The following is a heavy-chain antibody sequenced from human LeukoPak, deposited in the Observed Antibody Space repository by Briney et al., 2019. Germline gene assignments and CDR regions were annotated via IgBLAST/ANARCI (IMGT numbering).Heavy chain of an antibody. D-gene: IGHD3-22*01. V-gene: IGHV4-39*07. CDR1: GDSISSSGYY. Sequence: SETLSLTCTVSGDSISSSGYYWAWIRQPPGKGLEWIGSGTVHYSGSTFYNPSLKSRVTISVDTSKNQFSLKLSSVTAADTAVYYCARAASYYDSSGYHFDYWGQGTLVTVSS. J-gene: IGHJ4*02. CDR2: GTVHYSGST. CDR3: ARAASYYDSSGYHFDY.